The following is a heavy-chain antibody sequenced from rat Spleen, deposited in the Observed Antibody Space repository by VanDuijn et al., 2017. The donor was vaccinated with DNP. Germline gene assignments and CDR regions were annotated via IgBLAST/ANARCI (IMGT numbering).Heavy chain of an antibody. D-gene: IGHD1-2*01. V-gene: IGHV5-27*01. CDR3: KTGAIAAISTFMDA. J-gene: IGHJ4*01. Sequence: EVQLVESGGGLVQPGRSLKLSCAASGFTFSNYGMAWVRQAPTKGLEWVASITNSGGSTYYRDSVKGRFTISRDNAKSTLYLQMDSRGSADTATYYCKTGAIAAISTFMDAWGQGTSVTVSS. CDR2: ITNSGGST. CDR1: GFTFSNYG.